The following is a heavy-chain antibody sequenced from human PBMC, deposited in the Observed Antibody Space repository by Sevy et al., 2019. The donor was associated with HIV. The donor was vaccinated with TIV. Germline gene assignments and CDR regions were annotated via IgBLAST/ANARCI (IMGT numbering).Heavy chain of an antibody. CDR3: AREGCTKPHDY. J-gene: IGHJ4*02. D-gene: IGHD2-8*01. CDR2: LSFGCGKI. Sequence: GGSLRLSCAASGFDFSIYSMSWVRQAPGKGLEWVSTLSFGCGKINYADSVKGRFTISSDNSKSSVYLQMNNMGVEDTAVYYCAREGCTKPHDYWGQGTLVTVSS. V-gene: IGHV3-23*01. CDR1: GFDFSIYS.